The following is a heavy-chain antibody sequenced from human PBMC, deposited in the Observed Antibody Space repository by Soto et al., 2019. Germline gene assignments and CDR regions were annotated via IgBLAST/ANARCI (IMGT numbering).Heavy chain of an antibody. Sequence: QVQLQQSGPGLVKPSQTLSLICAISGDSVSSATATWSWIRQSPSRGLEWLGRTYYRSKWYNDYALSVKSRMAITADTSKNQLSLQLNSVTPEDTAVYFCVRDSSGLHWYFDLWGRGTLVTVSS. CDR3: VRDSSGLHWYFDL. D-gene: IGHD6-19*01. CDR2: TYYRSKWYN. CDR1: GDSVSSATAT. V-gene: IGHV6-1*01. J-gene: IGHJ2*01.